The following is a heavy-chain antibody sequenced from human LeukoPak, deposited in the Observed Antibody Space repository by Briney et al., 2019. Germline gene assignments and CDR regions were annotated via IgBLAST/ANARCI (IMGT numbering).Heavy chain of an antibody. V-gene: IGHV3-30-3*02. CDR1: GFTFGDYA. J-gene: IGHJ4*02. CDR3: AKGGGELGSGSLDY. Sequence: GGSLRLSCTASGFTFGDYAMSWFRQAPGKGLEWVAVISYDGSNKYYADSVKGRFTISRDNSKNTLYLQMNSLTIEDTAVYYCAKGGGELGSGSLDYWGQGTLVTVSS. D-gene: IGHD3-10*01. CDR2: ISYDGSNK.